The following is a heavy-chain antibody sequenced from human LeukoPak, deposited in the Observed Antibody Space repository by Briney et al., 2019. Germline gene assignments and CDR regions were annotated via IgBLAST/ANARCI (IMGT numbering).Heavy chain of an antibody. J-gene: IGHJ6*02. CDR1: GFTFSNYA. V-gene: IGHV3-23*01. CDR3: AREGHSPVGYSGYDAVGDYYYGMDV. D-gene: IGHD5-12*01. Sequence: PGGSLRLSCAASGFTFSNYAMDWVRQAPGKGLEWVSAISGSGGSTYYADSVKGRFTISRDNSKNTLYLQMNSLRAEDTAVYYCAREGHSPVGYSGYDAVGDYYYGMDVWGQGATVTVSS. CDR2: ISGSGGST.